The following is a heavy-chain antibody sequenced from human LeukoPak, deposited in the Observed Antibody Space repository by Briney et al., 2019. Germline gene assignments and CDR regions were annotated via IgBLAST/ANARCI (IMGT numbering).Heavy chain of an antibody. Sequence: PGGSLRLSCAASGFTVSSNYMSWVRQAPGKGLEWVAVISCDGSNKYYADSVKGRFTISRDNSKNTLYLQMNSLRAEDTAVYYCARGNRIVPAAPGVYWGQGTLVTVSS. CDR1: GFTVSSNY. CDR2: ISCDGSNK. V-gene: IGHV3-30-3*01. CDR3: ARGNRIVPAAPGVY. J-gene: IGHJ4*02. D-gene: IGHD2-2*01.